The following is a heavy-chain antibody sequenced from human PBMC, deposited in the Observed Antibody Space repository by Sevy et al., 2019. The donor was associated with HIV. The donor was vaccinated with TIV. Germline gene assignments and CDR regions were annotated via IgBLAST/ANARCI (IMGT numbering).Heavy chain of an antibody. V-gene: IGHV3-73*01. CDR3: VSLLYYYEEYNAMDV. J-gene: IGHJ6*02. CDR2: IRSKASSYAT. CDR1: GFTFSGSA. D-gene: IGHD3-22*01. Sequence: GGSLRLSCAASGFTFSGSAMHWVRQASGKGLEWIGRIRSKASSYATVYAASVKGRFTISRDYSKITAYLQMNSLKIEDTAVYYCVSLLYYYEEYNAMDVWGQGTTVTVSS.